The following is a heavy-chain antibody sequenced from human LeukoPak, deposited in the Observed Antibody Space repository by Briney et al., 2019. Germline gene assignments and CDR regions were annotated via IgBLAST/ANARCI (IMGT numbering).Heavy chain of an antibody. J-gene: IGHJ4*02. CDR1: GGTFSSYA. CDR2: ISGYNGNT. CDR3: ARGSTARYYYDRSGYYRGAFDY. Sequence: VASVKVSCKASGGTFSSYAISWVRQAPRHGLEWMGWISGYNGNTNYAQKLQGRVTMTTDTSTSTAYMELRSLRSDDTAVYYCARGSTARYYYDRSGYYRGAFDYWGQGTLVTVSS. V-gene: IGHV1-18*01. D-gene: IGHD3-22*01.